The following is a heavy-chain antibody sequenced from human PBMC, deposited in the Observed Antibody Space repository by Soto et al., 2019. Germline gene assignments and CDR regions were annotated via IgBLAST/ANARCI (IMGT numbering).Heavy chain of an antibody. CDR2: SYHSGST. CDR3: AQRRGSPGATTFDY. D-gene: IGHD1-26*01. J-gene: IGHJ4*02. Sequence: QVQLQESGPGLVKPSGTLSLTYAVSGGSISSNNWWSWVRQPPGKGLEWIGESYHSGSTNYNPSLQSRVTISVDKSKNQFSLKLISVTAADTAVYYCAQRRGSPGATTFDYWGQGTLVTVSS. V-gene: IGHV4-4*02. CDR1: GGSISSNNW.